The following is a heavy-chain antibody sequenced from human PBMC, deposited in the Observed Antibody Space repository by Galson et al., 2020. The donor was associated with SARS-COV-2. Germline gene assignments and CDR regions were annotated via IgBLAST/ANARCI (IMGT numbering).Heavy chain of an antibody. D-gene: IGHD2-2*02. CDR3: ARDTFEDYYYYGMDV. CDR2: MNPNSGNT. CDR1: GYTFTSYD. Sequence: ASVKVSCKASGYTFTSYDINWVRQATGQGLEWMGLMNPNSGNTGYAQKFQGRVTMTRNTSISTAYMELSSLRSEDTAVYYCARDTFEDYYYYGMDVWGQGTTVTVSS. J-gene: IGHJ6*02. V-gene: IGHV1-8*01.